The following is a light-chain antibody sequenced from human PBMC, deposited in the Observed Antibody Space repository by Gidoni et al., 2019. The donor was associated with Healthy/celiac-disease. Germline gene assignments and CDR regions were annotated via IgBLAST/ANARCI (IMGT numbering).Light chain of an antibody. CDR1: QSVSSN. CDR2: GAS. CDR3: QQYNNWHPLT. J-gene: IGKJ4*01. Sequence: EIVMTQSPASPSASPGERATLSCRASQSVSSNVAWYQQKPDQAPRLLIYGASTRATGTPARFSGSGSGTEFSLTISSLQSEDFAVSYCQQYNNWHPLTFGGGTKVEIK. V-gene: IGKV3-15*01.